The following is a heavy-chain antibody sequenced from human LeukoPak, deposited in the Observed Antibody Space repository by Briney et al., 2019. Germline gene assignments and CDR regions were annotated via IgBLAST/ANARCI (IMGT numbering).Heavy chain of an antibody. D-gene: IGHD3-22*01. V-gene: IGHV4-61*02. CDR2: MYTSGST. Sequence: SETLSLTCTVSGGSISSGSYYWNWIRQPAGKGLEWIGRMYTSGSTNYNPSLKSRATISLDTSKNQFSLKLSSVTAADTAVYYCARNYYDPDLNWFDPWGQGTLVTVSS. J-gene: IGHJ5*02. CDR1: GGSISSGSYY. CDR3: ARNYYDPDLNWFDP.